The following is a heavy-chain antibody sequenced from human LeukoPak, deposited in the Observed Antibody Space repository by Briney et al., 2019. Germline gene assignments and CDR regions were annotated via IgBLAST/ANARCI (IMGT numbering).Heavy chain of an antibody. J-gene: IGHJ3*02. CDR2: IYYGGST. Sequence: PSETLSLTCTVSGGSISSYYWSWIRQPPGKGLEWIGYIYYGGSTNYNPSLKSRVTISVDTSKNQFSLKLSSVTAADTAVYYCARHTDSGSRHDAFDIWGQGTMVTVSS. D-gene: IGHD1-26*01. V-gene: IGHV4-59*08. CDR3: ARHTDSGSRHDAFDI. CDR1: GGSISSYY.